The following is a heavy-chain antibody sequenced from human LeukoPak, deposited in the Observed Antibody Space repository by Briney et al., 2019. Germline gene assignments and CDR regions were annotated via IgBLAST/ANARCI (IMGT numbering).Heavy chain of an antibody. V-gene: IGHV3-48*03. CDR3: ARDRGYFVRGDY. CDR2: ISSSGSTI. CDR1: GFTFSSYE. Sequence: GGSLRLSCAASGFTFSSYEMNWVRQAPWKGLEWVSYISSSGSTIYYADSVKGRFTISRDNAKNSLYLQMNSMRAEDTAVYYCARDRGYFVRGDYWGQGTLVTVSS. J-gene: IGHJ4*02. D-gene: IGHD3-22*01.